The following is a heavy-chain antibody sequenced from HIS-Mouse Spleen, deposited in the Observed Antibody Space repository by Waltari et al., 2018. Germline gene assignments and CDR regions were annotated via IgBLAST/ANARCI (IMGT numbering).Heavy chain of an antibody. J-gene: IGHJ3*02. CDR3: ARARPRYCTNGVCSDAFDI. Sequence: QVQLQQWGAGLLKPSETLSLTCAVYGGSFSGYYWSWIRQPPGKGLEWIGEINHSGSTNYNPYLKSRVTISVDTSKNQFSLKLSSVTAADTAVYYCARARPRYCTNGVCSDAFDIWGQGTMVTVSS. D-gene: IGHD2-8*01. CDR1: GGSFSGYY. CDR2: INHSGST. V-gene: IGHV4-34*01.